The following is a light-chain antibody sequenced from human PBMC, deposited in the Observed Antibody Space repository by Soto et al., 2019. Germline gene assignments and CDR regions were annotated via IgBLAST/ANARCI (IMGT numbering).Light chain of an antibody. J-gene: IGKJ2*01. V-gene: IGKV1-6*01. CDR3: LQDYDYPYT. CDR2: AAS. CDR1: QGIRDD. Sequence: AIQMTQSPSSLSASVGDRVTITCRASQGIRDDLAWYQQRPGKAPKLLIYAASNLQSGVPSRFSGRGSGTDFTLIISSLQPEDFATYYCLQDYDYPYTFGQGTKLEIK.